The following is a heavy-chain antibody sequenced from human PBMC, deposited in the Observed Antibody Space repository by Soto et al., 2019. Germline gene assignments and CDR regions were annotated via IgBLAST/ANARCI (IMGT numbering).Heavy chain of an antibody. Sequence: QVQLVESGGGVVQPGRSLRLSCAASGFTFSYHALNWVRQAPGKGLECVAVISYDGDNKYIAEAVKGRLTISRANPKNTVTLQMNSLRTEDTAMYFCARGTTTTAFSVMDVWGQGTTVTVSS. D-gene: IGHD1-1*01. V-gene: IGHV3-30-3*01. J-gene: IGHJ6*02. CDR3: ARGTTTTAFSVMDV. CDR2: ISYDGDNK. CDR1: GFTFSYHA.